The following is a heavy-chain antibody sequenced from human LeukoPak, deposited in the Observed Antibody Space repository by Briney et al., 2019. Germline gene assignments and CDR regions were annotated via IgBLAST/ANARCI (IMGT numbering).Heavy chain of an antibody. CDR2: IYYSGST. J-gene: IGHJ6*02. Sequence: SETLSLTCTVSGGSISSGGYYWSWVRQHPGKGLEWIGYIYYSGSTYYNPSLKSRVTISVDTSKNQFSLKLSSVTAADTAVYYCARDLPIYGMDVWGQGTTVTVSS. V-gene: IGHV4-31*03. CDR1: GGSISSGGYY. CDR3: ARDLPIYGMDV.